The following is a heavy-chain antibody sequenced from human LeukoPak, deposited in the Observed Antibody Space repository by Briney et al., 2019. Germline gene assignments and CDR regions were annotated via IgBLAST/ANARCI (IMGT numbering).Heavy chain of an antibody. Sequence: GGSLRLSCAASGFTFSSYAMSWVRQAPGKGLEWVSTISISGASTYYADSVKGRFTISRDNSKNTLYLQMNTLRAEDTALYYCLDYNRRSGDYWGQGTLVTVSS. D-gene: IGHD4-11*01. CDR2: ISISGAST. J-gene: IGHJ4*02. CDR3: LDYNRRSGDY. CDR1: GFTFSSYA. V-gene: IGHV3-23*01.